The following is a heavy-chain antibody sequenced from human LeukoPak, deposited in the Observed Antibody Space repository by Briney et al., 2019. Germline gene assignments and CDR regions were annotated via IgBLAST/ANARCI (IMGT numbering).Heavy chain of an antibody. V-gene: IGHV3-23*01. CDR3: AKIRRDSSGGYGTYFDY. Sequence: GSLRLSCAASGITFSSYAMSWVRQTPGKGLEWVSSISGSGGSTYYADSVKGRFTISRDNSKNTLYLQMNNLRAEDTALYYCAKIRRDSSGGYGTYFDYWGQGTLVTVSS. CDR1: GITFSSYA. J-gene: IGHJ4*02. D-gene: IGHD6-19*01. CDR2: ISGSGGST.